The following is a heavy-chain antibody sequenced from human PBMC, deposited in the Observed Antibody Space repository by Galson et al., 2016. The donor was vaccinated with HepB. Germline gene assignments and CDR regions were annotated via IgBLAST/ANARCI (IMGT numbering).Heavy chain of an antibody. V-gene: IGHV4-59*13. CDR3: ARDQGIAAAVFDP. Sequence: TLSLTCTVSGGSISSYYWSWIRQPPGKGLEWIGYIYYSGSTNYNPSPKSRVTISVDTSKNQFSLKLSSVTAADTAVYYCARDQGIAAAVFDPWGQGTLVTVSS. CDR2: IYYSGST. CDR1: GGSISSYY. D-gene: IGHD6-13*01. J-gene: IGHJ5*02.